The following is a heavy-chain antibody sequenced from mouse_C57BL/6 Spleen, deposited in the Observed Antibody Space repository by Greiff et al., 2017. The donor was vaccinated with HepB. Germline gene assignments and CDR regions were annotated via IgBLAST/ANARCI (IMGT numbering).Heavy chain of an antibody. CDR3: ANIYYDYQGAMDY. J-gene: IGHJ4*01. V-gene: IGHV5-9*01. D-gene: IGHD2-4*01. CDR2: ISGGGGNT. Sequence: EVKLMESGGGLVKPGGSLKLSCAASGFTFSSYTMSWVRQTPEKRLEWVATISGGGGNTYYPDSVKGRFTISRDNAKNTLYLQMSSLRSEDTALYYCANIYYDYQGAMDYWGQGTSVTVSS. CDR1: GFTFSSYT.